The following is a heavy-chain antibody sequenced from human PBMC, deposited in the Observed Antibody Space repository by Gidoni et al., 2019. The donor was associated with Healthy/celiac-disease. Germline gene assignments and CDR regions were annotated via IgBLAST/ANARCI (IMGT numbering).Heavy chain of an antibody. CDR1: GGTFSSYA. D-gene: IGHD2-2*01. CDR2: ISYDGSNN. CDR3: ARDPDPDIIVVVPAAMLDY. V-gene: IGHV3-30-3*01. J-gene: IGHJ4*02. Sequence: QVQLVESGGGVVQPGRSLRLSCAASGGTFSSYAMHWVRQAPGKGRGWVAVISYDGSNNYYADSVKGRFTISRDNSKNTLYLQMNSLRAEDTAVYYCARDPDPDIIVVVPAAMLDYWGQGTLVTVSS.